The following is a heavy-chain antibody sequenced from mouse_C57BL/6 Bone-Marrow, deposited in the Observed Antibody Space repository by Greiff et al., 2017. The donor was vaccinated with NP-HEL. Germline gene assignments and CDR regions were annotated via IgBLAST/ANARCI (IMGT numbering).Heavy chain of an antibody. CDR1: GFTFSSYA. J-gene: IGHJ4*01. Sequence: VQLKESGGGLVKPGGSLKLSCAASGFTFSSYAMSWVRQTPEKRLEWVATISDGGSYTYYPDNVKGRFTISRDNAKNNLYLQMSHLKSEDTAMYYCARGPTIVTPYYAMDYWGQGTSVTVSS. D-gene: IGHD2-5*01. CDR2: ISDGGSYT. CDR3: ARGPTIVTPYYAMDY. V-gene: IGHV5-4*01.